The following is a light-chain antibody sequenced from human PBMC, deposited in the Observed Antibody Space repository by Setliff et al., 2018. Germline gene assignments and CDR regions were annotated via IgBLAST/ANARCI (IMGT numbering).Light chain of an antibody. J-gene: IGLJ1*01. CDR1: KLGDKY. Sequence: SYELTQPPSVSVSPGQTASITCSGDKLGDKYACWYQQKPGQSPVLVIYQDSKRPLGIPERFSGSNSGTTASLTISGLQAEDEADYYCCSYAGRYTPYVFGSGTKVTVL. CDR2: QDS. V-gene: IGLV3-1*01. CDR3: CSYAGRYTPYV.